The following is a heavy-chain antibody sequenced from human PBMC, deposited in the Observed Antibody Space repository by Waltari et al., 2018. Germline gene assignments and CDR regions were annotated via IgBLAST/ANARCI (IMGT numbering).Heavy chain of an antibody. J-gene: IGHJ3*02. CDR3: ARVTTTGATRASDI. CDR1: GGSISSSTSS. V-gene: IGHV4-39*02. CDR2: IYYRGNT. D-gene: IGHD1-1*01. Sequence: LQLQESGPGLVKPSETLSLTCTVPGGSISSSTSSWAWIRQPPGMGLEWIGHIYYRGNTYYNPSLKSRVTISVDTSKNHFSLRLSSVTAADTALYYCARVTTTGATRASDIWGRGTMVTVSS.